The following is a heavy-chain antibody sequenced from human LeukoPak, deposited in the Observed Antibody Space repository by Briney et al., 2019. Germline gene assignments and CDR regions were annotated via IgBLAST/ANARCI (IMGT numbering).Heavy chain of an antibody. J-gene: IGHJ4*02. Sequence: SETLSLTCTVSGGSISSSSYYWGWIRQPPGKGLEWIGSIYYSGSTYYNPSLKSRVTISVDTSKNQFSLKLSSVTAADTAVYYCARFRDSGSLYYFDYWGQGTLVTVSS. CDR3: ARFRDSGSLYYFDY. CDR1: GGSISSSSYY. V-gene: IGHV4-39*07. CDR2: IYYSGST. D-gene: IGHD1-26*01.